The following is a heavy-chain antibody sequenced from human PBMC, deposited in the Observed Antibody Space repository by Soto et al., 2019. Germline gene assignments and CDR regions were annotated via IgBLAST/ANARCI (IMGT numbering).Heavy chain of an antibody. CDR3: VRDTMSASAAASLDY. CDR2: ISVSGNII. Sequence: GGSLRLSCAASGFTFSTYEFNWVRQAPGRGLEWISYISVSGNIIKYADSVKGRFTISRDNAENSLHLHMSSLRVDDTAVYFCVRDTMSASAAASLDYWGQGTQVTVSS. CDR1: GFTFSTYE. V-gene: IGHV3-48*03. D-gene: IGHD6-13*01. J-gene: IGHJ4*02.